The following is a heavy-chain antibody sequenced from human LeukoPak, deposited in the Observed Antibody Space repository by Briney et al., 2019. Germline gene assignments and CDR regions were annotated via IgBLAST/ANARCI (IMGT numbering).Heavy chain of an antibody. CDR2: IGTAGDT. Sequence: GGSLRLSCAASGFTFSSYDMHWVRQPTGKGLEWVSAIGTAGDTYYSDSVKGRFTISGEDAKNSLYLQMNNLRAGDTAVYFCARGHMLTGYYNFAWFDPWGQGTLVTVSS. CDR1: GFTFSSYD. V-gene: IGHV3-13*01. CDR3: ARGHMLTGYYNFAWFDP. D-gene: IGHD3-9*01. J-gene: IGHJ5*02.